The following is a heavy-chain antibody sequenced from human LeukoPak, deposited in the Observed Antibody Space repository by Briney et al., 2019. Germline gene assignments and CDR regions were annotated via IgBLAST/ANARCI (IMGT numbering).Heavy chain of an antibody. CDR2: IYNSGRT. D-gene: IGHD1-14*01. CDR1: GGSISSGGYY. CDR3: ASSGMDAFDI. J-gene: IGHJ3*02. Sequence: SQTLSLTCTVSGGSISSGGYYWSWIRQPPGKGLEWIGRIYNSGRTNYNPSLKSRVTMSVDTSKNQFSLKLSSVTAADTAVYYCASSGMDAFDIWGQGTMVTVSS. V-gene: IGHV4-61*02.